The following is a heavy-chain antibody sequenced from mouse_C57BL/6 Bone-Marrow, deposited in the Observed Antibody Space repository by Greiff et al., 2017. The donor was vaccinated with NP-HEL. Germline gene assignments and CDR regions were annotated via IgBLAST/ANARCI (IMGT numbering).Heavy chain of an antibody. V-gene: IGHV5-2*01. Sequence: EVQGVESGGGLVQPGESLKLSCESNEYEFPSHDMSWVRKTPEKRLELVAAINSDGGSTYYPDTMERRFIISRDNTKKTQYLQMSSLRSEDTALYYCARRRVTTDWYFDVWGTGTTVTVSS. J-gene: IGHJ1*03. D-gene: IGHD2-5*01. CDR2: INSDGGST. CDR1: EYEFPSHD. CDR3: ARRRVTTDWYFDV.